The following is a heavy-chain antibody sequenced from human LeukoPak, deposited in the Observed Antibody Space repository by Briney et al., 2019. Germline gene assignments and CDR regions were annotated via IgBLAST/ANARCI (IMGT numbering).Heavy chain of an antibody. V-gene: IGHV3-33*08. CDR3: ARDRYYYGTGTYYHFDY. J-gene: IGHJ4*01. D-gene: IGHD3-10*01. Sequence: GGSLRLSCAASGFTFSSYGMHWVRQAPGKGLEWVTFIRYDETTKYYADSVKGRFTISRDNSKNTLCLQMNSLSAEDTAVYYCARDRYYYGTGTYYHFDYWGHGTRVTVSS. CDR2: IRYDETTK. CDR1: GFTFSSYG.